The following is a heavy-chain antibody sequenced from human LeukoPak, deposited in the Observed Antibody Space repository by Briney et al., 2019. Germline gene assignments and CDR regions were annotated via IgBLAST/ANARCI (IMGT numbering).Heavy chain of an antibody. V-gene: IGHV4-4*07. CDR3: ARDSTASSPWYFDL. Sequence: SQTLSLTCTVSGGAISTYYWSWIRQPARSGLEWIGRMYITGNTNYNPSLKSRVTMSLDTSKNHFSLKLSSVTAADTAVYYCARDSTASSPWYFDLWGRGTLVTVSS. CDR1: GGAISTYY. J-gene: IGHJ2*01. CDR2: MYITGNT. D-gene: IGHD2-21*02.